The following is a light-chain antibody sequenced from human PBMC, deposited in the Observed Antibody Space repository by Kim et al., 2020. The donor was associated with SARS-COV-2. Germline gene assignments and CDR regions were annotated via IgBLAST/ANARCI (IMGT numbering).Light chain of an antibody. Sequence: EIVLTQSPGTLSLSPGERATLSCRATQSVTSTYLAWYQQKPGQAPRLLIYGASSRATGIPDRFSGSGSGTDFTLTISRLEPEDFAVYYCQHYGSSLFTFGPGTKLEI. J-gene: IGKJ2*01. CDR3: QHYGSSLFT. CDR1: QSVTSTY. V-gene: IGKV3-20*01. CDR2: GAS.